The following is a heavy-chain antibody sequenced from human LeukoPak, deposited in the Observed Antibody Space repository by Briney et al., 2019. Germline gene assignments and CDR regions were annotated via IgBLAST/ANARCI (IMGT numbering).Heavy chain of an antibody. V-gene: IGHV4-59*01. Sequence: KPSETLSLTCTVSGGSISSYYWSWIRQPPGKGLEWIGYIYYSGSTNYNPSLKSRVTISVDTSKNQFSLKLSSVTAADTAVYYCARDTSSSRRYYYGMDVWGQGTTVTVSS. CDR1: GGSISSYY. J-gene: IGHJ6*02. CDR2: IYYSGST. CDR3: ARDTSSSRRYYYGMDV. D-gene: IGHD6-13*01.